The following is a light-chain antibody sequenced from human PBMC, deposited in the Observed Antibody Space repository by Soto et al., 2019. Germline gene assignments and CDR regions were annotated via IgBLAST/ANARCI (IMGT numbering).Light chain of an antibody. V-gene: IGKV3-20*01. CDR1: QSVSSNF. Sequence: EIVLTQSPGTLSLSPGERATLSCRASQSVSSNFLAWYQQKPGQAPRLLMYGASSRATGIPDRFGGSGSGTGFTLTISRLEPEDFVVYYCQQYGSSPITFGQGTRLEMK. J-gene: IGKJ5*01. CDR2: GAS. CDR3: QQYGSSPIT.